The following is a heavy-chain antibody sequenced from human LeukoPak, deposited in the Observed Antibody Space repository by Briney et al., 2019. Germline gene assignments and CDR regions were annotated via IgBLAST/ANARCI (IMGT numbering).Heavy chain of an antibody. Sequence: GASVKVSCKASGYSFSDYAVQWVRQAPGQRLEWMGWINAGNGKTKYSQKFQDRVTITRDTSATTAYLDLSSLRSEDTAVYYCARARWTSTVTTYYLDYWGQGTPVTVSS. V-gene: IGHV1-3*01. CDR1: GYSFSDYA. CDR3: ARARWTSTVTTYYLDY. D-gene: IGHD4-17*01. CDR2: INAGNGKT. J-gene: IGHJ4*02.